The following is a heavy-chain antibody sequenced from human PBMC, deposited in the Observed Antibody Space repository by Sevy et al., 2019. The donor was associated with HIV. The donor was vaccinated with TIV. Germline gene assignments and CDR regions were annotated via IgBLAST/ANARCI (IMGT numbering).Heavy chain of an antibody. CDR3: ARAFRREAYTPDY. V-gene: IGHV3-7*03. D-gene: IGHD4-4*01. CDR2: IRLDGSVR. Sequence: GGSLRLSCAASGFIFSDYWMTWVRQAPGKGLEWVATIRLDGSVRYYAISVKGRFTISRDNAKNSLFLQMNSLRVEDTAVYYCARAFRREAYTPDYWGQGSLVTVSS. CDR1: GFIFSDYW. J-gene: IGHJ4*02.